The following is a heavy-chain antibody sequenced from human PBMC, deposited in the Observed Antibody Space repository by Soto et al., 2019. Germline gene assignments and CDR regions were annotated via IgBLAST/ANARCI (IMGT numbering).Heavy chain of an antibody. Sequence: GGSQRLSCAASGFTVSTDWMYWVRQAPGKGLEWVSVIRSGGHTYYADSVEGRFTISRDNSKNTVYLQMNTLRAEDTAVYYCVRENYYYGMDLWGKGTTVTVSS. CDR2: IRSGGHT. J-gene: IGHJ6*04. V-gene: IGHV3-66*01. CDR1: GFTVSTDW. CDR3: VRENYYYGMDL.